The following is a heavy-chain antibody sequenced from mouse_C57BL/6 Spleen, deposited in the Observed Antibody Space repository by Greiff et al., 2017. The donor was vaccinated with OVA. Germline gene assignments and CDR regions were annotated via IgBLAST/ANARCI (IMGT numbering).Heavy chain of an antibody. D-gene: IGHD2-1*01. CDR2: FHPYNDDT. Sequence: QVQLQQSGAELVKPGASVKMSCKASGYTFTTYPIEWLKQNPGKSLERTGNFHPYNDDTKYNEKFKGKATLTVEKSSSTVYLELSRLTSDDSAVYYCARGEGYGNPFAYWGQETLVTVSA. CDR1: GYTFTTYP. J-gene: IGHJ3*01. CDR3: ARGEGYGNPFAY. V-gene: IGHV1-47*01.